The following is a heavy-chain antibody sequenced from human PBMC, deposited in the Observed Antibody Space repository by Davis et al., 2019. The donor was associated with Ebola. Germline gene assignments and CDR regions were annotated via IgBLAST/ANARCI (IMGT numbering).Heavy chain of an antibody. Sequence: ASVKVSCKASDYTFRSFAMSWVRQAPGQGLEWMGWINASSGVTSYPQKFQDRVTLTTDTSTNTAYMELRSRRSDDTAVYYCARDLGYSGPWYLDFWGQGTLVTVSS. CDR1: DYTFRSFA. CDR3: ARDLGYSGPWYLDF. V-gene: IGHV1-18*01. J-gene: IGHJ4*02. D-gene: IGHD5-12*01. CDR2: INASSGVT.